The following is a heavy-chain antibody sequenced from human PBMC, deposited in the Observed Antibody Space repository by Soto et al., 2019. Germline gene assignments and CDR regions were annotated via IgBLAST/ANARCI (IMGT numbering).Heavy chain of an antibody. Sequence: GGSLRLSCAASGFTFSSYGMHWVRQAPGKGLEWVAVISYDGSNKYYADSVKGRFTISRDNSKNTLYLQMNSLRAEDTAVYYCAKVPLPYFDWYYFDYWGQGTLVTVSS. CDR2: ISYDGSNK. D-gene: IGHD3-9*01. J-gene: IGHJ4*02. V-gene: IGHV3-30*18. CDR1: GFTFSSYG. CDR3: AKVPLPYFDWYYFDY.